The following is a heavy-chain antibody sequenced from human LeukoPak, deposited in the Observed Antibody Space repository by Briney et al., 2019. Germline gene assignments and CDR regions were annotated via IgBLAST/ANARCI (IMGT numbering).Heavy chain of an antibody. J-gene: IGHJ4*02. CDR3: ARAAIGYSAYPEPFDY. Sequence: ASVKVSCKASGYTFTSYYIHWVRLAPGQGLEWMGIINPSGGSTSYAQKFQGRVTMTRDTSTGTVYMELSSLRSEDTAVYYCARAAIGYSAYPEPFDYWGQGTLVTVSS. CDR2: INPSGGST. V-gene: IGHV1-46*01. CDR1: GYTFTSYY. D-gene: IGHD5-12*01.